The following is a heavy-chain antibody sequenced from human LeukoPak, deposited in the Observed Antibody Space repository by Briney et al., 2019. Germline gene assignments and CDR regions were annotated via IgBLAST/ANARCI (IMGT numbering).Heavy chain of an antibody. V-gene: IGHV1-8*02. CDR3: ARENPTTVTNEGDFDY. D-gene: IGHD4-17*01. Sequence: ASVKVSCKASGYTFTGCYMHWVRQAPGQGLEWMGWINPNSGNTGYAQKFQGRVTMTRNTSISTAYMELSSLRSEDTAVYYCARENPTTVTNEGDFDYWGQGTLVTVSS. CDR1: GYTFTGCY. J-gene: IGHJ4*02. CDR2: INPNSGNT.